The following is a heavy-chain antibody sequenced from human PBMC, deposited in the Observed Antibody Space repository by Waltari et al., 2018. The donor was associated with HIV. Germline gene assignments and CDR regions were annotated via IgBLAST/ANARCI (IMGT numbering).Heavy chain of an antibody. Sequence: EVQLVQSGGGLVQPGGSRRLACVTSGFPFGSFSMSWVRQAPGKGLGWVANISKDSNKKNYVDSVKGRFIISRDNAGNSLFLDMTDLRGEDTGLYYCAREVSGSPYFFNYWGQGAMLIVSP. CDR1: GFPFGSFS. CDR3: AREVSGSPYFFNY. V-gene: IGHV3-7*03. J-gene: IGHJ4*02. D-gene: IGHD2-21*01. CDR2: ISKDSNKK.